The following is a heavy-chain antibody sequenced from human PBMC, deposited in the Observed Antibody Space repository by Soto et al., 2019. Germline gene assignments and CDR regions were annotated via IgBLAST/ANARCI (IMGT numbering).Heavy chain of an antibody. J-gene: IGHJ5*02. D-gene: IGHD1-1*01. V-gene: IGHV4-61*01. CDR3: GSSPPEPGQSWFDP. CDR1: GGSVSSSSSY. CDR2: LHYSGGT. Sequence: QVQLQESGPGLVKPSETLSLTCSVSGGSVSSSSSYWSWIRQPPGKGLEWIGYLHYSGGTSYNPSLKSRVTISVDTSKKQFSLKLPSVTAADTDVDYCGSSPPEPGQSWFDPWGQGTLVTVSS.